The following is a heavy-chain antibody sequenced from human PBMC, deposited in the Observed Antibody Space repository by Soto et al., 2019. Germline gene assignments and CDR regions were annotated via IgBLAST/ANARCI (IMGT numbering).Heavy chain of an antibody. CDR1: RYSFTSYW. CDR2: IYPGDSDS. Sequence: GESLKISCKGSRYSFTSYWIAWVRQMPGKGLEWMGIIYPGDSDSRYSPSFQGQVTISADKSISTAYLQWSSLKASDTAIYCCARPRSGSYRLDYFGMDVWGQGTSVTVSS. J-gene: IGHJ6*02. D-gene: IGHD3-10*01. CDR3: ARPRSGSYRLDYFGMDV. V-gene: IGHV5-51*01.